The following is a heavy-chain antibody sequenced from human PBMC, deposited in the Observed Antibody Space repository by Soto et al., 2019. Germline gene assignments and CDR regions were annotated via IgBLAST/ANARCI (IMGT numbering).Heavy chain of an antibody. D-gene: IGHD3-22*01. V-gene: IGHV3-74*01. CDR2: INSDESRT. CDR3: ARGDGDYYDGNGYLGRH. J-gene: IGHJ4*02. Sequence: EVQLVESGGGIVQPGGSLRLSCAASGFTFSSYWMHWVRQAPGKGLVWVSRINSDESRTSYADSAKGRFTISRDNAKNTGYLQNNRPRAEDTAVDYWARGDGDYYDGNGYLGRHWGQGTLVTVSS. CDR1: GFTFSSYW.